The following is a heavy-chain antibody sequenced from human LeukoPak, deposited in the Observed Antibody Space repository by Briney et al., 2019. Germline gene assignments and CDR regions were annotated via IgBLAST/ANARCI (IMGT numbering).Heavy chain of an antibody. D-gene: IGHD3-22*01. V-gene: IGHV1-18*01. CDR2: ISAYNGDT. Sequence: SVKVSCKASGYRFSSYGIGWVRQAPGQGLEWMGWISAYNGDTNSAQKFQGRVTMTTDTSTSTAYMELRSLRSDDTAVYYYARPLTHYYDSSGRYGFGVWGQGTLVIVSS. CDR1: GYRFSSYG. CDR3: ARPLTHYYDSSGRYGFGV. J-gene: IGHJ3*01.